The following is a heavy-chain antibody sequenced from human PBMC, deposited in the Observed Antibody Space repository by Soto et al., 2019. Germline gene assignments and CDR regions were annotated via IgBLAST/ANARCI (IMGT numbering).Heavy chain of an antibody. Sequence: QVQLVQSGAEVKKPGSSVKVSCKASGGTFSSYAISWVRQAPGQGLEWMGGIIPIFGTANYAQKFQGRVTITADESTSTAYMELSCLRSEDTAVYYCASPGMYSSSPPSKYYYYYGMDVWGQGTTVTVSS. CDR2: IIPIFGTA. J-gene: IGHJ6*02. CDR3: ASPGMYSSSPPSKYYYYYGMDV. CDR1: GGTFSSYA. V-gene: IGHV1-69*01. D-gene: IGHD6-6*01.